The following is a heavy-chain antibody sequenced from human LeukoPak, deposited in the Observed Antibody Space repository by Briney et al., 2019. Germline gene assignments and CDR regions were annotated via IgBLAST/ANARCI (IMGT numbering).Heavy chain of an antibody. D-gene: IGHD4/OR15-4a*01. J-gene: IGHJ4*02. CDR3: ARESRRGVTMDY. Sequence: GGSLRLSCAASAFTFSRYWTTWVRQAPGKGLEWVSNINEDGSEKYYLDSVRGRFTISRDNDKNSLYLQMNSLRAEDTAVYYCARESRRGVTMDYWGQGTLVTVSS. CDR2: INEDGSEK. V-gene: IGHV3-7*01. CDR1: AFTFSRYW.